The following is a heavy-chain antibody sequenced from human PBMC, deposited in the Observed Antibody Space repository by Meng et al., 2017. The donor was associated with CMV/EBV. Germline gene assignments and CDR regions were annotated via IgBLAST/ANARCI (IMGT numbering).Heavy chain of an antibody. J-gene: IGHJ6*02. Sequence: GGSLRLSCAASGFTFSSYEMNWVRQAPGKGLEWVSYISSSGSTIYYADSVKGRFTISRDNAKNSLYLQMSSLRAEDTAVYYCAREGLWSSSSYYYGMDVWGQGTTVTVSS. V-gene: IGHV3-48*03. CDR1: GFTFSSYE. CDR3: AREGLWSSSSYYYGMDV. CDR2: ISSSGSTI. D-gene: IGHD6-6*01.